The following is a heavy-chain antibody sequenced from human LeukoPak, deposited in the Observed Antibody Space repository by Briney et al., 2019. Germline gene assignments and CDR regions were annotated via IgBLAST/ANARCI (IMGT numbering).Heavy chain of an antibody. CDR3: AREMTYTGGWGPFDY. J-gene: IGHJ4*02. Sequence: SEALSHTCTVSGGSISGYCWDWIRQPPGKGLEWIGYVCHTGSTNSNPSLKSRVTLSVDTSKNQFSLRLTSVTAADTAVYFCAREMTYTGGWGPFDYWGPGALLTVSS. D-gene: IGHD6-19*01. V-gene: IGHV4-59*01. CDR2: VCHTGST. CDR1: GGSISGYC.